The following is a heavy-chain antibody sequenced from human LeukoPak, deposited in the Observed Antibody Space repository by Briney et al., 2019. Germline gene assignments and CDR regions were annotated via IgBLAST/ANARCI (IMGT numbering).Heavy chain of an antibody. CDR2: IYYSGTT. V-gene: IGHV4-59*08. J-gene: IGHJ4*02. CDR3: ARRAYCSGGSCYCFDY. CDR1: GDSIDTYY. D-gene: IGHD2-15*01. Sequence: SETLSLTCTVSGDSIDTYYWSWIRQPPGKGLEYIGYIYYSGTTNYNPSLKSRVPTSVDTSKNQFSLKLTSVTAADTAVYYCARRAYCSGGSCYCFDYWGQGTLVTVSS.